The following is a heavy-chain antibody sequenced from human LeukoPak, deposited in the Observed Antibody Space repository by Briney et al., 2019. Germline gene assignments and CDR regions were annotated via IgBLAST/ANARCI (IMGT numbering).Heavy chain of an antibody. D-gene: IGHD2-2*01. CDR3: ARDRAFFRTTIDS. V-gene: IGHV1-2*02. CDR2: LNPNSGGT. CDR1: GYTFTGYY. J-gene: IGHJ4*02. Sequence: ASMKVSCKASGYTFTGYYIHWVRQAPGQGLEWMGWLNPNSGGTNYPQKFQGRVTMTRDTSISTAYMELSRLRSDDTAVYYCARDRAFFRTTIDSWGQGTLVTVSS.